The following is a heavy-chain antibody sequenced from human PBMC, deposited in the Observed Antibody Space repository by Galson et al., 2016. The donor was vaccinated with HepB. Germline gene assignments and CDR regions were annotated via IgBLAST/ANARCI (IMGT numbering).Heavy chain of an antibody. D-gene: IGHD3-10*01. CDR1: GFYFSDYS. CDR3: ARERAETVAQGVIRVHRIHYYYGMDV. V-gene: IGHV3-48*02. CDR2: ISANSDST. Sequence: SLRLSCAASGFYFSDYSMNWVRQAPGKGLEWLSYISANSDSTYYADSVKGRLTISRDNAKNSLYLQMNSLRDEDTAVYYCARERAETVAQGVIRVHRIHYYYGMDVWGQGTTVTASS. J-gene: IGHJ6*02.